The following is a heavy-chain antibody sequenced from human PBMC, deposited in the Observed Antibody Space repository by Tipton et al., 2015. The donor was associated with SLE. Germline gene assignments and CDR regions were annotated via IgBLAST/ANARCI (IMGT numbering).Heavy chain of an antibody. CDR1: GGSISTFY. J-gene: IGHJ3*01. CDR3: ARGYPRDGFDL. V-gene: IGHV4-59*01. Sequence: LRLSCTVSGGSISTFYWTWIRQPPGKGLEWIGYIFYSDNTNYNPSLKSRVTISVDTSKNQFSLELNSVTAADTAVYYCARGYPRDGFDLWGPGKVVTASS. CDR2: IFYSDNT. D-gene: IGHD2-2*02.